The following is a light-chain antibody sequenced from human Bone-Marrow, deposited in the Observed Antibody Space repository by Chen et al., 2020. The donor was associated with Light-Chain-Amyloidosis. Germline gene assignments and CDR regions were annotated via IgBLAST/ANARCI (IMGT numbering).Light chain of an antibody. CDR2: DDS. V-gene: IGLV3-21*02. CDR3: QVWDRSSDRPV. J-gene: IGLJ3*02. Sequence: SYVLTQPSSVSVAPGQTATIACWGNNIGSTSVHWYQQTPGQAPLLVVYDDSDLPSGIPERLSGSNSGNTATLTISRVEAGDEADYYCQVWDRSSDRPVFGGGTKLTVL. CDR1: NIGSTS.